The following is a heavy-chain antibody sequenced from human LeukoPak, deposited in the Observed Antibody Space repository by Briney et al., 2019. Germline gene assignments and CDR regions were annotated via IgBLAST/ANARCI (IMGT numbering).Heavy chain of an antibody. Sequence: GGSLRLSCAASGFTFSSYEMNWVRQAPGKGLEWVSYISSSSSTIYYADSVKGRFTISRDNAKNSLYLQMNSLRAEDTAVYYCAKFGTVTDPTSYYYYYMDVWGKGTTVTVSS. D-gene: IGHD4-17*01. V-gene: IGHV3-48*01. J-gene: IGHJ6*03. CDR1: GFTFSSYE. CDR3: AKFGTVTDPTSYYYYYMDV. CDR2: ISSSSSTI.